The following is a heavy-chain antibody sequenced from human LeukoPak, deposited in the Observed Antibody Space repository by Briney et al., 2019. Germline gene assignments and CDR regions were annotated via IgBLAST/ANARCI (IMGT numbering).Heavy chain of an antibody. CDR1: GDSVSSNNVA. CDR3: ARRFSAGSQFDY. D-gene: IGHD3-10*01. Sequence: SQTLSLTCVISGDSVSSNNVAWNWIRQSPSRGLEWLGRTYYRSKWYNEYAASVKSRITISPDTAKNQFSLQLNSVTPEDTAVYYCARRFSAGSQFDYWGQGTLVTVSS. V-gene: IGHV6-1*01. J-gene: IGHJ4*02. CDR2: TYYRSKWYN.